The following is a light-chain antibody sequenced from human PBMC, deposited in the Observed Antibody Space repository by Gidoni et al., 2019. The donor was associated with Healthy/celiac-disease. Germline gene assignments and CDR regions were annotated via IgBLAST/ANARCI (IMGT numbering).Light chain of an antibody. J-gene: IGKJ3*01. CDR2: DAS. Sequence: ETALTQSPATLSLSPGERATLSCRASQSVSSYLAWYQQKPGQAPRLLIYDASNRATGIPARFSGSGSGTDFTLTISSLEPEDFAVYYCQQRSNGFTFXPXTKVDIK. CDR1: QSVSSY. V-gene: IGKV3-11*01. CDR3: QQRSNGFT.